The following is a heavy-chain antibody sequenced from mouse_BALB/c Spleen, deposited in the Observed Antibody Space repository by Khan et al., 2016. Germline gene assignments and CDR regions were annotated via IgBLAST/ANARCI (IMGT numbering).Heavy chain of an antibody. D-gene: IGHD1-1*01. J-gene: IGHJ3*01. V-gene: IGHV1-4*01. CDR3: ATKGDYGSSHFAY. Sequence: QVQLKQSGAELARPGASVKMSCKASGYTFITYTIHWLKQRPGQGLEWIGSIHPTSGYTNYNQKFKDEATLTADKSSSTAYMQLNSLTSDGSSVYFCATKGDYGSSHFAYWGQGTLVTVSA. CDR2: IHPTSGYT. CDR1: GYTFITYT.